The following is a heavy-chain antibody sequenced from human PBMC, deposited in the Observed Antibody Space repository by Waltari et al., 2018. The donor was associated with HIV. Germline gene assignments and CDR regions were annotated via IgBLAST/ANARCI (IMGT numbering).Heavy chain of an antibody. D-gene: IGHD6-19*01. Sequence: EVQLVESGGGLVQPGGSLRLSCAASGFTCRNYWRSWVRQAPGKGLEWVAYITQAGSRKYYVDSVKGRFTISRDNAKNSLYLQMNSLRAEDTAVYYCARGIAVAGRYYFYGMDVWGQGTTVTVSS. V-gene: IGHV3-7*01. CDR2: ITQAGSRK. CDR1: GFTCRNYW. J-gene: IGHJ6*02. CDR3: ARGIAVAGRYYFYGMDV.